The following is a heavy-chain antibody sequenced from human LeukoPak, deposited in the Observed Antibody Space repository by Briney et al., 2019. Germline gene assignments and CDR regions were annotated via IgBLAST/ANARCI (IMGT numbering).Heavy chain of an antibody. V-gene: IGHV3-30*18. J-gene: IGHJ3*02. CDR2: ISSDGSNR. Sequence: GGSLRLSCAASGFTFSGYGMHWVRQAPDKGLEWVALISSDGSNRIYADSVKGRFSISRDNSKNTLYLQVNSLRIEDTAVYYCAKDFRVAEELWFGELWNAFDIWGQGIRVAVSS. D-gene: IGHD3-10*01. CDR3: AKDFRVAEELWFGELWNAFDI. CDR1: GFTFSGYG.